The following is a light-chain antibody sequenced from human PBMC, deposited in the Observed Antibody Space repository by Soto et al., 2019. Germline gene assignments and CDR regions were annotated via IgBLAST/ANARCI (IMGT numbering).Light chain of an antibody. V-gene: IGKV3-20*01. CDR1: QSVSNNY. CDR2: GAS. Sequence: EIVLTQSPGTLSLSPGERATLSYIASQSVSNNYLAWYQQKPGQAPRLLIYGASSGATGIPDRFSGSGSGTDFTLTISSLQPEDFATYYCLQDYNYPQTFGQGTKVDIK. J-gene: IGKJ1*01. CDR3: LQDYNYPQT.